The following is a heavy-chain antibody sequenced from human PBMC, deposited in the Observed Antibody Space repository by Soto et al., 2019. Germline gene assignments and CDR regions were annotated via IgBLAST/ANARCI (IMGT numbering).Heavy chain of an antibody. D-gene: IGHD4-17*01. CDR2: INSDGSST. V-gene: IGHV3-74*01. CDR3: ARVSDYGDYVAY. Sequence: EVQLVESGGGLVQPGGSLRLSCAASGFTFSSYWMHWVRQAPGKGLVWVSRINSDGSSTSYADSVKGRFTFSRDNAKNTLYLQMTSLRAEYTAVYYCARVSDYGDYVAYWGQGTLVTVSS. CDR1: GFTFSSYW. J-gene: IGHJ4*02.